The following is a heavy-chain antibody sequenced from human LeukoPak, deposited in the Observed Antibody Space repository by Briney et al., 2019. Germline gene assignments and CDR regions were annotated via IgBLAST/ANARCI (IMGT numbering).Heavy chain of an antibody. CDR1: GFTFSSYG. Sequence: GRSLRLSCAASGFTFSSYGMHWVRQAPGKGLEWVAVISYDGSNKYYADSVKGRFTISRDNSKNTLYLQMNSLRAEDTAVYYCAKDGGHYCSGGSCYLYGMDVWGQGTTVTVSS. CDR2: ISYDGSNK. CDR3: AKDGGHYCSGGSCYLYGMDV. V-gene: IGHV3-30*18. J-gene: IGHJ6*02. D-gene: IGHD2-15*01.